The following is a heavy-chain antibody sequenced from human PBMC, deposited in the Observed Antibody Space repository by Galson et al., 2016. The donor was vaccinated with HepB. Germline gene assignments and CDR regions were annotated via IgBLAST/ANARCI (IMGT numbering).Heavy chain of an antibody. CDR1: GFTFNASD. V-gene: IGHV3-21*01. CDR2: ITTGSSYI. CDR3: ARDLGYSGTWHPFDY. D-gene: IGHD6-13*01. Sequence: SLRLSCAASGFTFNASDMHWVRQAPGKGLEWVSYITTGSSYIYYADSVKGRFTISRDNAKNSLYLQMDILSAEDTAVYYCARDLGYSGTWHPFDYWGQGTLVTVS. J-gene: IGHJ4*02.